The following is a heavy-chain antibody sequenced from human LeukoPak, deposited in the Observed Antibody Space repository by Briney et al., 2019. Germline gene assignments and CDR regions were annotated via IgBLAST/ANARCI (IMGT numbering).Heavy chain of an antibody. CDR1: GFAVSGTY. Sequence: GGSLRLSCAVSGFAVSGTYMSWVRQAPGKGLEWVSVIYSGGNTYYSDSVKGRFAISRDTSKNTLYLQMNSLRAEVTAVYYCARALYSGHADLFDSWGQGTLVTVSS. V-gene: IGHV3-66*01. CDR3: ARALYSGHADLFDS. CDR2: IYSGGNT. D-gene: IGHD5-12*01. J-gene: IGHJ4*02.